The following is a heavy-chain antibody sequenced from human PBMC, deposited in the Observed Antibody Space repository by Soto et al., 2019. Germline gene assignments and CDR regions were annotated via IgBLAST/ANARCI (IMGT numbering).Heavy chain of an antibody. CDR1: GFTFTSSA. CDR3: AATGIAAVGTGYYYGMDV. V-gene: IGHV1-58*01. Sequence: SVKVSCNASGFTFTSSAVQWVRQARGQRLEWRGWIVVGSGDTNSAQRFQERVTITRDMSTSTAYIELSSLRSEDTAAYYCAATGIAAVGTGYYYGMDVWG. CDR2: IVVGSGDT. J-gene: IGHJ6*02. D-gene: IGHD6-13*01.